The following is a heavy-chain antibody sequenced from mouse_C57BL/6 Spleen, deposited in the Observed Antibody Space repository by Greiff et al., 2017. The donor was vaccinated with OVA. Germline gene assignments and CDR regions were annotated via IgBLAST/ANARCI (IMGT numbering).Heavy chain of an antibody. D-gene: IGHD2-5*01. J-gene: IGHJ4*01. CDR2: INPNNGGT. CDR1: GYTFTDYY. V-gene: IGHV1-26*01. Sequence: EVQLQQSGPELVKPGASVKISCKASGYTFTDYYMNWVKQSHGKSLEWIGDINPNNGGTSYNQKFKGKATLTVDKSSSTAYMELRSLTSEDSAVYYCARGSNYGGGAMDYWGQGTSVTVSS. CDR3: ARGSNYGGGAMDY.